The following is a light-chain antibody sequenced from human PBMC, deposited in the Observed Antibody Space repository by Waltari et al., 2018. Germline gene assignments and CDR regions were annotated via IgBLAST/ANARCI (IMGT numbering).Light chain of an antibody. V-gene: IGKV1-5*03. Sequence: DTQMTQSPSTLSAYVGDRVTITCRASQSISSWLAWYQQKPGKAPKLLIYRASSLESGVPSRFSGSGSGTEFTLTISSLQPDDFATYYCQQYNSYWYTFGQGTKLEI. CDR3: QQYNSYWYT. CDR1: QSISSW. J-gene: IGKJ2*01. CDR2: RAS.